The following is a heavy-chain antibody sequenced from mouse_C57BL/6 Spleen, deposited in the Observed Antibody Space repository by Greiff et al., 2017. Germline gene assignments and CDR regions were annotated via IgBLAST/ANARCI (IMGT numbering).Heavy chain of an antibody. CDR1: GYTFTDYE. CDR2: IDPETGGT. CDR3: TIYYSNVSGVDY. J-gene: IGHJ4*01. Sequence: QVQLQQSGAELVRPGASVTLSCKASGYTFTDYEMHWVKQTPVHGLEWIGAIDPETGGTAYNQKFKGKAILTADKSSSTAYMELRSLTSEDSAVYYCTIYYSNVSGVDYWGQGTSVTVSS. V-gene: IGHV1-15*01. D-gene: IGHD2-5*01.